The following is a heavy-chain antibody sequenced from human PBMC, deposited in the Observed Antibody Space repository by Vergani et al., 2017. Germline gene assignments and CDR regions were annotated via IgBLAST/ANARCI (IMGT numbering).Heavy chain of an antibody. CDR2: ISAYNGNT. D-gene: IGHD4-17*01. Sequence: QVQLVQSGAEVKKPGAPVKVSCKASGYTFTSYGISWVRQAPGQGLEWRGWISAYNGNTNYAQKLQGRVTMTTDTSTSTAYMELRSLRSDDTAVYYCSRDLVWGDYGNDYYYGMDVWGQGTTVTVSS. CDR3: SRDLVWGDYGNDYYYGMDV. CDR1: GYTFTSYG. J-gene: IGHJ6*02. V-gene: IGHV1-18*01.